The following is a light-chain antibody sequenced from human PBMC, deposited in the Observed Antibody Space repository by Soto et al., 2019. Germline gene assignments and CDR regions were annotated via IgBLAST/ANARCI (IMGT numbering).Light chain of an antibody. CDR2: EVS. J-gene: IGLJ2*01. V-gene: IGLV2-14*01. Sequence: QSALTQPASVSGSPGQSIIISCTGTSSDIGGYNYVSWYQQHPGKAPKLMIYEVSNRPSGVSNRFSGSKSGNTASLTISGLQAEYEADYYCSSYTSSHTVVFGLGAKLTVL. CDR1: SSDIGGYNY. CDR3: SSYTSSHTVV.